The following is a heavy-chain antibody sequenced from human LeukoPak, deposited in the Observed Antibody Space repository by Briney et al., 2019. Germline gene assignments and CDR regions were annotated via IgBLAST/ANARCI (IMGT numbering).Heavy chain of an antibody. CDR1: GGSFSAFY. J-gene: IGHJ4*02. D-gene: IGHD2-2*01. V-gene: IGHV4-34*01. Sequence: SETLSLTCSVYGGSFSAFYWNWVRQPPGKGLEWVGEVNHSGSTYYNPSLKSRVTFSVDTSKKQFSLKLSSVTAADTAVYYCARAAYCSSTNCYGFDYWGQGTLVTVSS. CDR3: ARAAYCSSTNCYGFDY. CDR2: VNHSGST.